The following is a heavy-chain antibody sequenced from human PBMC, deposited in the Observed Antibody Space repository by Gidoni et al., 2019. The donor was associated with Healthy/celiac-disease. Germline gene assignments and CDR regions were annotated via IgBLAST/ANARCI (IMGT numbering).Heavy chain of an antibody. CDR3: ARDYDFWSDAFDY. D-gene: IGHD3-3*01. V-gene: IGHV4-39*02. J-gene: IGHJ4*02. CDR1: GGPISSSSYY. CDR2: IYYSGST. Sequence: QLQLQESGPGLVKPSETLSLTCTVSGGPISSSSYYWGWIRQPPGKGLEWIGSIYYSGSTYYNPSLKSRVTISVDTSKNQFSLKLSSVTAADTAVYYCARDYDFWSDAFDYWGQGTLVTVSS.